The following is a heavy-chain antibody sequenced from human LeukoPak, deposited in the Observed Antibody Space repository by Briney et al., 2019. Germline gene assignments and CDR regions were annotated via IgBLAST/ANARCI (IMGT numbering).Heavy chain of an antibody. Sequence: SETLSLTCGVSGGSISSTNWWTWVRQPPGEGLEWIGEVHLSGRTNYNPSLECRVTMSVDMSENHISLKLTSVTAADTAVYYCAREGGPYRPLDYSGQGTLVTVSS. J-gene: IGHJ4*02. CDR3: AREGGPYRPLDY. CDR1: GGSISSTNW. V-gene: IGHV4-4*02. CDR2: VHLSGRT.